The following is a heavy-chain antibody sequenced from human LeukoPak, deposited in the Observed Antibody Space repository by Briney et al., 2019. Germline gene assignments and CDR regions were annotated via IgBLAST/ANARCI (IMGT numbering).Heavy chain of an antibody. Sequence: GGSLRLSCAASGFTFSSYGMHWVRQAPGKGLEWVAVIWYDGSNKYYADSVKGRFTISRDNSKNTLYLRMNSLRAEDTAVYYCAKASRGYQLLPDPWGQGTLVTVSS. CDR3: AKASRGYQLLPDP. CDR2: IWYDGSNK. CDR1: GFTFSSYG. D-gene: IGHD2-2*01. V-gene: IGHV3-30*02. J-gene: IGHJ5*02.